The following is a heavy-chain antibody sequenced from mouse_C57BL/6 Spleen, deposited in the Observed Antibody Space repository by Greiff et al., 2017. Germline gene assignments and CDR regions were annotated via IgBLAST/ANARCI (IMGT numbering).Heavy chain of an antibody. Sequence: VQLQESGAELVRPGASVTLSCKASGYTFTDYEMHWVKQTPVHGLEWIGAIDPETGGTAYNQKFKGKAILTADKSSSTAYMELRSLTSEDSAVYYCTSYGYDRYYFDYWGQGTTLTVSS. D-gene: IGHD2-2*01. V-gene: IGHV1-15*01. CDR3: TSYGYDRYYFDY. J-gene: IGHJ2*01. CDR2: IDPETGGT. CDR1: GYTFTDYE.